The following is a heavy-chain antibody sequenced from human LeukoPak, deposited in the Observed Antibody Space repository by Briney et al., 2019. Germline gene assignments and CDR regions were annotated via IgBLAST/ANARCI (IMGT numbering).Heavy chain of an antibody. V-gene: IGHV3-49*03. Sequence: GGSLRLSCTASGFTFSGYAMSWFRQAPWKGLEWVAFIRSKAHGVTTEYAASGKVRFTSSKDNTKSIDYLQMDSLQTEDTAVYYCTRAGRYCSGGNCYSFYWGQGTLVTVSS. CDR3: TRAGRYCSGGNCYSFY. J-gene: IGHJ4*02. D-gene: IGHD2-15*01. CDR2: IRSKAHGVTT. CDR1: GFTFSGYA.